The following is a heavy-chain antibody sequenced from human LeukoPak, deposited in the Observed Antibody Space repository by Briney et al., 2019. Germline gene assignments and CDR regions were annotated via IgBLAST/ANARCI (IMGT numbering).Heavy chain of an antibody. J-gene: IGHJ6*03. CDR2: IYHSGST. V-gene: IGHV4-38-2*01. CDR1: GYSISSGYY. CDR3: ARLAADYYYYMDV. Sequence: PSETLSLTCAVSGYSISSGYYWGWLRQPPGKGLEWIGSIYHSGSTYYNPSLKSRVTISVDTSKNQFSLKLSSVTAADTAVYYCARLAADYYYYMDVWGKGTTVTVSS.